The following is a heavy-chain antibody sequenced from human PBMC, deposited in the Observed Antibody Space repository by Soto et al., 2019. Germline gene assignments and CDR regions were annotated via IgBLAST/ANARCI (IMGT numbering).Heavy chain of an antibody. CDR3: VYSSGWRNYYYYYYGMDV. V-gene: IGHV1-69*13. CDR1: GGTFSSYA. D-gene: IGHD6-19*01. CDR2: IIPIFGTA. J-gene: IGHJ6*02. Sequence: SVKVSCKASGGTFSSYAISWVRQAPGQGLEWMGGIIPIFGTANYAQKFQGRVTITADESTSTAYMELSSLRSEDTAVYYCVYSSGWRNYYYYYYGMDVWGQGTTVTVSS.